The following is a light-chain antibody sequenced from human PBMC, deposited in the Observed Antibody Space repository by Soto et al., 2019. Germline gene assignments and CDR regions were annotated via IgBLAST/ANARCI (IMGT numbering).Light chain of an antibody. CDR3: QQYNSYWT. CDR1: QTISNW. V-gene: IGKV1-5*03. J-gene: IGKJ1*01. CDR2: KAS. Sequence: IQMTQSPSTLSASVGDRVTITCRASQTISNWLAWYQQKPGKAPKLLIYKASTLESGVPSRFSGSGSGTEFTLTISSLQPDDFATYYCQQYNSYWTFGQGTKVDIK.